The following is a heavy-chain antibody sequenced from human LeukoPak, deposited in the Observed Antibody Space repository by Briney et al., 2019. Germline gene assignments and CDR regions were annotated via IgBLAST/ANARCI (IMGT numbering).Heavy chain of an antibody. CDR3: ARGTGGAYDYYYMDV. J-gene: IGHJ6*03. D-gene: IGHD7-27*01. CDR1: GYTFTSHD. Sequence: ASVKVSCKASGYTFTSHDINWVRQATGQGLEWMGWMNPNSGNTGYAQKFQGRVTMTRNTSISTAYMELSSLRSEDTAVYYCARGTGGAYDYYYMDVWGKGTTVTVSS. V-gene: IGHV1-8*01. CDR2: MNPNSGNT.